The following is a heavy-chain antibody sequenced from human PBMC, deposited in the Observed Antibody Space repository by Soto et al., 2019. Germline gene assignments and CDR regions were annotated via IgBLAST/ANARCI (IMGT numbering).Heavy chain of an antibody. CDR3: ATYTVTGRLGGYYATEV. Sequence: PGGSLRLSCAASGFTFSRYAMTWVRQAPGRGLEWVSAISENIGPTYYADSVRGRFSISRDNSKNTFYLQMNSLRAEDTALYYCATYTVTGRLGGYYATEVWGQGNTVNVSS. CDR1: GFTFSRYA. J-gene: IGHJ6*02. V-gene: IGHV3-23*01. D-gene: IGHD4-17*01. CDR2: ISENIGPT.